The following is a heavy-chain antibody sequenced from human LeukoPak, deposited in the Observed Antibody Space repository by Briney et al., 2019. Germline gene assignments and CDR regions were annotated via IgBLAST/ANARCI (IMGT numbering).Heavy chain of an antibody. J-gene: IGHJ6*03. CDR3: ARAFAGYCSSTSCPNYYYYYYMDV. CDR2: MNPNSGNT. D-gene: IGHD2-2*01. CDR1: GYTFTGYD. V-gene: IGHV1-8*01. Sequence: ASVKVSCKASGYTFTGYDINWVRQATGQGLEWMGWMNPNSGNTGYAQKFQGRVTITADESTSTAYMELSSLRSEDTAVYYCARAFAGYCSSTSCPNYYYYYYMDVWGKGTTVTVSS.